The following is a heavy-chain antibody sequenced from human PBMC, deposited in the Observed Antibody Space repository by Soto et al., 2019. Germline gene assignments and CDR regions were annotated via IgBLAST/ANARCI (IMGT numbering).Heavy chain of an antibody. Sequence: GESLKISCNGSGYSFTIYWIGWVRQMPGKGLEWMGIIYPGDSDTRYSPSFQGQVTISADKSISTAYLQWSSLKASDTAMYYCARIYYDSHYYYYGMDVWGQGSTVTVSS. CDR1: GYSFTIYW. V-gene: IGHV5-51*01. J-gene: IGHJ6*02. CDR2: IYPGDSDT. CDR3: ARIYYDSHYYYYGMDV. D-gene: IGHD3-22*01.